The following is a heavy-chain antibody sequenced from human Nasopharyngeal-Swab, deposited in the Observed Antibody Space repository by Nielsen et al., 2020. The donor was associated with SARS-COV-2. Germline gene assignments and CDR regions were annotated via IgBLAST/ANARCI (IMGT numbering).Heavy chain of an antibody. CDR2: RYHHIGWRT. CDR3: ARHVAGRGTAWMHYFDS. Sequence: SETLSLTCTVSSGSISADPYWGWIRQPPGKGLEWVARRYHHIGWRTYHDPSLKNRVSVSIDAPNNQFSLEINSVTAADTAIYYCARHVAGRGTAWMHYFDSWGQGALVAVSP. V-gene: IGHV4-39*01. D-gene: IGHD1-1*01. J-gene: IGHJ4*02. CDR1: SGSISADPY.